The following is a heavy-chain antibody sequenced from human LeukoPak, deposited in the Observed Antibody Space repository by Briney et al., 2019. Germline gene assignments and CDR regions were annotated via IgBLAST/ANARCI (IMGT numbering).Heavy chain of an antibody. CDR2: IYTSGST. Sequence: SETLSLTCTVSGGSISSYYWSWIRQPAGKGLEWIWRIYTSGSTNYNPSLKRRGTMSLDTSKKQSSLKLSCVTDADTAVYYCETGVTVPTPLYYYYNSMDVWGKGTTVTVSS. J-gene: IGHJ6*03. D-gene: IGHD4-17*01. V-gene: IGHV4-4*07. CDR3: ETGVTVPTPLYYYYNSMDV. CDR1: GGSISSYY.